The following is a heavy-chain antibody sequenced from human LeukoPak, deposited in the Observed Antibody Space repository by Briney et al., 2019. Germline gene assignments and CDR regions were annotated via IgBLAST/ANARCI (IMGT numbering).Heavy chain of an antibody. J-gene: IGHJ6*03. CDR2: IYYSGST. D-gene: IGHD5-12*01. Sequence: SETLSLTCTVSGGSISSYYWSWIRQPPGKGLEWIGYIYYSGSTNYNPSLKSRVIISVDTSKNQFSLKLSSVTAADTAVYYCARDGPRTTIVNYYYYYMDVWGKGTTVTVSS. CDR1: GGSISSYY. V-gene: IGHV4-59*01. CDR3: ARDGPRTTIVNYYYYYMDV.